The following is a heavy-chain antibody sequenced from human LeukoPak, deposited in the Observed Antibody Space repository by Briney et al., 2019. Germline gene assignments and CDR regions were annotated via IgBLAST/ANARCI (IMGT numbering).Heavy chain of an antibody. V-gene: IGHV4-34*01. CDR2: INHSGST. J-gene: IGHJ4*02. CDR3: ARVHRIAARPRYYFDY. Sequence: SETLSLTCAVYGGSFSGYYWSWIRQPPGKGPEWIGEINHSGSTNYNPSLKSRVTISVDTSKNQFSLKLSSVTAADTAVYYCARVHRIAARPRYYFDYWGQGTLVTVSS. CDR1: GGSFSGYY. D-gene: IGHD6-6*01.